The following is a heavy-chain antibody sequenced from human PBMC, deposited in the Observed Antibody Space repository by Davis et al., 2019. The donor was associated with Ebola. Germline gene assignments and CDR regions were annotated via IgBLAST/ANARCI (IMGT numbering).Heavy chain of an antibody. CDR3: ARQGWSGYSLRHWLDP. V-gene: IGHV4-34*01. CDR2: INHSGNT. D-gene: IGHD3-3*01. Sequence: SETLSLTCAVYGGSFSGYYWSWIRQPPGKGLEWIGEINHSGNTNFSPSLKSRVTISVDTSKNQFSQKLRSVTAADTAVYYCARQGWSGYSLRHWLDPWGRGTLVTVSS. J-gene: IGHJ5*02. CDR1: GGSFSGYY.